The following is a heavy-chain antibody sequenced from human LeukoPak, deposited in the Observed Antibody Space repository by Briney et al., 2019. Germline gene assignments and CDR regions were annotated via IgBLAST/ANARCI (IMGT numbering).Heavy chain of an antibody. CDR3: TRAGGNNQFNS. CDR1: GDSVSSNSAA. Sequence: SQTLSLTCAISGDSVSSNSAAWTWIKQPPSRGLEWLGRTYYRSKRYNEYAVSVQSRITINPDTTKIHVSLEVNSVTAGDTAVYYCTRAGGNNQFNSWGQGTLVTVSS. V-gene: IGHV6-1*01. D-gene: IGHD5-24*01. CDR2: TYYRSKRYN. J-gene: IGHJ5*01.